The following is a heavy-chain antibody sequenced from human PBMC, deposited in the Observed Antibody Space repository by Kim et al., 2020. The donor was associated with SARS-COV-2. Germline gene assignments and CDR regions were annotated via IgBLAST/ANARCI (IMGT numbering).Heavy chain of an antibody. CDR2: LYYSGST. D-gene: IGHD2-15*01. V-gene: IGHV4-39*01. J-gene: IGHJ5*02. CDR3: ARFGAGYCSGGSCYDP. CDR1: GGSISSSSYY. Sequence: SETLSLTCTVSGGSISSSSYYWGWIRQPPGKGLEWIGTLYYSGSTYYNPSLKSRVTISVDTSKNQFSLKLSSVTAADTAVYYCARFGAGYCSGGSCYDP.